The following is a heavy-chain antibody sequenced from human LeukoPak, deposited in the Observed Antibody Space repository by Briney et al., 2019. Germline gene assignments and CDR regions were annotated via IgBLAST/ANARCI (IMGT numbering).Heavy chain of an antibody. D-gene: IGHD3-10*01. J-gene: IGHJ4*02. V-gene: IGHV3-33*06. CDR1: GFTFSSYG. CDR3: AKGTGSGSRRLIDY. Sequence: GGCRRLYCAASGFTFSSYGMQGVRQAPGKGLESVADIWYDATNKYYADSVRGRFTISRDNCKNTLYLQMNSMRAEDTVVYFCAKGTGSGSRRLIDYWGQGTLVTVSP. CDR2: IWYDATNK.